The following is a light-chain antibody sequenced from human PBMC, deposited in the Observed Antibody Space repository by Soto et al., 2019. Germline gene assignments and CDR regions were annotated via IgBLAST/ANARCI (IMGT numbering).Light chain of an antibody. CDR2: GAS. Sequence: EIVLTQSPGTLSLSPGERATLSCRASQSISNSYLAWYQQKPGQTPRLLIYGASSRATGIPDRFSGSGSVTDFTRTISRLEPEDFSVYFCQQYRISPRTFGQGTKVEIK. J-gene: IGKJ1*01. CDR1: QSISNSY. CDR3: QQYRISPRT. V-gene: IGKV3-20*01.